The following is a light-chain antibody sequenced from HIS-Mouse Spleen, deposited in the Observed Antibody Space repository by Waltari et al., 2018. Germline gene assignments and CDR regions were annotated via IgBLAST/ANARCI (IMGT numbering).Light chain of an antibody. CDR3: CSYAGSYTFEVV. Sequence: QSALTQPSSGSGHPRHSVTLSCTGTSSHVGCYNYVSWYQQPPGQAPNLLIHDVSTRPSGVPDRFSGSKSGNTASLTISVLQAEDEADYYCCSYAGSYTFEVVFGGGTKLTVL. CDR1: SSHVGCYNY. CDR2: DVS. V-gene: IGLV2-11*01. J-gene: IGLJ2*01.